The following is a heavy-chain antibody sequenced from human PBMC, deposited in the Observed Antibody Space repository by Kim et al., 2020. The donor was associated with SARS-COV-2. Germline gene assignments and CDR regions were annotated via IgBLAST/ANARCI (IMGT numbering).Heavy chain of an antibody. CDR3: ARLRVTGTNWFDP. V-gene: IGHV3-7*01. Sequence: YYSDALEGRFTISRDNTENSLYLQMNNLRVEDTAVYYGARLRVTGTNWFDPWGQGTLVTVSS. D-gene: IGHD6-19*01. J-gene: IGHJ5*02.